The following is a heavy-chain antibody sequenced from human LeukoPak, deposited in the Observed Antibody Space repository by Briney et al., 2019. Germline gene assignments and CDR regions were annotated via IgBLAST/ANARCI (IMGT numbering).Heavy chain of an antibody. CDR1: GFTFSNAW. Sequence: PGGSLRLSCATSGFTFSNAWMSWVRQVPGKGLEWVGRIKGKSDGGTTDYAAPVKGKFTISRDDSKNTLYLQMNSLETEDTAVYYCTTNLGYSYGCYFDYWGQGTLVTVSS. V-gene: IGHV3-15*01. J-gene: IGHJ4*02. CDR2: IKGKSDGGTT. D-gene: IGHD5-18*01. CDR3: TTNLGYSYGCYFDY.